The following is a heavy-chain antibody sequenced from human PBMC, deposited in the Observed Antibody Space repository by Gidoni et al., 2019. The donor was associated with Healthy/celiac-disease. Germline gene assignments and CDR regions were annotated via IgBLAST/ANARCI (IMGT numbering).Heavy chain of an antibody. J-gene: IGHJ4*02. V-gene: IGHV6-1*01. CDR3: ARSRGYYYDSSGYYYPFDY. Sequence: QVQLQQSGPGLVKHSQTLSLTCAISGDSVSSNSAAWTWIRQSPSRGLEWLGRTYYRSKWYNDYAVSVKSRITINPDTSKNQFSLQLNSVTPEDTAVYYCARSRGYYYDSSGYYYPFDYWGQGTLVTVSS. CDR1: GDSVSSNSAA. D-gene: IGHD3-22*01. CDR2: TYYRSKWYN.